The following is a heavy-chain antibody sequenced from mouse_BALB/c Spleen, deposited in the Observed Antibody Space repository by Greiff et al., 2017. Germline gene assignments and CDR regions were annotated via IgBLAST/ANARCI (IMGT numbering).Heavy chain of an antibody. D-gene: IGHD4-1*02. CDR2: ISNGGGST. Sequence: DVQLQESGGGLVQPGGSLKLSCAASGFTFSSYTMSWVRQTPEKRLEWVAYISNGGGSTYYPDTVKGRFTISRDNAKNTLYLQMSSLKSEDTAMYYCARVPTGTFYYAMDYWGQGTSVTVSS. J-gene: IGHJ4*01. V-gene: IGHV5-12-2*01. CDR1: GFTFSSYT. CDR3: ARVPTGTFYYAMDY.